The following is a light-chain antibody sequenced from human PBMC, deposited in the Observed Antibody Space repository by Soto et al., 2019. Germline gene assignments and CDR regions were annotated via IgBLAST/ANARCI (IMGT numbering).Light chain of an antibody. V-gene: IGLV2-23*03. CDR2: EGS. Sequence: AVTQPSSVAGSPGQSITISCTGTSSDVGSYNLVSWYQQHPGKAPKLMIYEGSKRPSGVSNRFSGSKSGNTASLTISGLQAEDEADYYCCSYAGSSTFLYVFGTGTKVTVL. CDR3: CSYAGSSTFLYV. CDR1: SSDVGSYNL. J-gene: IGLJ1*01.